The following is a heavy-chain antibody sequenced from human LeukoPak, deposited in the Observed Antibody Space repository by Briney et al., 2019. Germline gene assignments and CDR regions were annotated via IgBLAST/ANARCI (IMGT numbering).Heavy chain of an antibody. J-gene: IGHJ4*02. CDR2: IYPGDSDT. CDR1: GYSLTTYW. Sequence: GESLKISCKGPGYSLTTYWLGRVRQMPGKGPEWIGIIYPGDSDTRYSPSFQGQVTISAAKSISTAYLQCSSLKASDTAMYYCARHGLRDSSWESFVYWGQGTLVTVSS. CDR3: ARHGLRDSSWESFVY. V-gene: IGHV5-51*01. D-gene: IGHD6-13*01.